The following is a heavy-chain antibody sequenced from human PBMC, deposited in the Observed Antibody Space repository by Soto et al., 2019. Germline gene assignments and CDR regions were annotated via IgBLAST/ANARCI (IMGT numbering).Heavy chain of an antibody. CDR2: IHYSGATSFFP. J-gene: IGHJ4*02. CDR1: GGSMRNYF. V-gene: IGHV4-59*01. CDR3: AAGEDTSRNLAPYYLDF. Sequence: KSSETLSLTCTVSGGSMRNYFWTWIRQPPGKGLEWIGYIHYSGATSFFPSYNPSLRGRVTISEDTSKNQFSLKLLSVTTADTAVYFCAAGEDTSRNLAPYYLDFWGQGTLVTVSS. D-gene: IGHD2-2*01.